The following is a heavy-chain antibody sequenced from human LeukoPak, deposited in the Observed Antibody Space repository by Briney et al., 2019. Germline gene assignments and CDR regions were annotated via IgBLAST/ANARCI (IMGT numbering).Heavy chain of an antibody. CDR1: GFTFSNYG. Sequence: GSLILSCAASGFTFSNYGIHWVRQAPGKGLEWVAVISYDGSNKYYADSVKGRFTISRDNSKNTLYLQMNSLRAEDTAVYYCAKDFAKYCSGGCDFQHWGQGTLVTVSS. D-gene: IGHD2-15*01. CDR3: AKDFAKYCSGGCDFQH. CDR2: ISYDGSNK. V-gene: IGHV3-30*18. J-gene: IGHJ1*01.